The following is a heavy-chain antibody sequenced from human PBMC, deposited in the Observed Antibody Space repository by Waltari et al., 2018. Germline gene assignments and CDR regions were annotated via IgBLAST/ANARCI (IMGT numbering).Heavy chain of an antibody. J-gene: IGHJ4*02. CDR1: GFTFSSYW. CDR3: VRDIYYDILTNYYKGEYYFDY. Sequence: EAQLVESGGGLVQPGGSLRLSCAVSGFTFSSYWMSWVRRAPGKGQEWVANIKQDGSEKFYVDSVKGRFTISRDNARNSLYLQMNSLRAEDTAVYYCVRDIYYDILTNYYKGEYYFDYWGQGTLVTVSS. CDR2: IKQDGSEK. D-gene: IGHD3-9*01. V-gene: IGHV3-7*01.